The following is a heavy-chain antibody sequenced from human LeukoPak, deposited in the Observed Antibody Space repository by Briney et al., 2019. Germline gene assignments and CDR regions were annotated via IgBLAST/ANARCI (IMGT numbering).Heavy chain of an antibody. V-gene: IGHV3-15*01. CDR2: IKSKIDGGTI. J-gene: IGHJ4*02. CDR1: GFTFSDAW. D-gene: IGHD6-25*01. Sequence: GGSLRLSCVGAGFTFSDAWISWVRQAPGKGLEWVGRIKSKIDGGTIDYAAPVKGRFTISRDDSRNTLYLQMNSLKTEDTAVYYCTTRRQDGCWGQGTLVTVS. CDR3: TTRRQDGC.